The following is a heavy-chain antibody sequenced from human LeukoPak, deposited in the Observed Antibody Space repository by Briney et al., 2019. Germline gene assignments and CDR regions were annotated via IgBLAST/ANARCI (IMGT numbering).Heavy chain of an antibody. CDR1: GFTVSTYY. CDR3: ARGLGYCTSTTCLLPFDY. J-gene: IGHJ4*02. D-gene: IGHD2-2*01. Sequence: GGSLRLSCAASGFTVSTYYMTWVRQAPGKGLECVSVNSGGSTYYADSVKGRFTASRDNSKNTLYLQMNSLRAEDTAMYYCARGLGYCTSTTCLLPFDYWGQGTLVSVSS. V-gene: IGHV3-53*01. CDR2: NSGGST.